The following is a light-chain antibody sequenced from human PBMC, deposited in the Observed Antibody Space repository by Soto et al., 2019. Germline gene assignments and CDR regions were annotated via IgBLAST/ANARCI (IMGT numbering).Light chain of an antibody. CDR2: AAS. Sequence: DIQMTQSPSSLSASVGDRVTITCRASQSINSYLNWYQKTPGKPPKLLIYAASTLQSGVPSRFSGSVSGTEFTLTISSLQPEDSATYYCQQSYKHFPFTFGPGTKVDIK. CDR3: QQSYKHFPFT. CDR1: QSINSY. J-gene: IGKJ3*01. V-gene: IGKV1-39*01.